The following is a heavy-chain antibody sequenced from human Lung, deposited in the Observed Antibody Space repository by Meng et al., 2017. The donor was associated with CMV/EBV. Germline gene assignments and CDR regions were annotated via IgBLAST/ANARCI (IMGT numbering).Heavy chain of an antibody. CDR2: ITASGGST. CDR3: AKAFSASWYREYYDY. J-gene: IGHJ4*02. V-gene: IGHV3-23*01. Sequence: GESXKISCAASEFTFSNFAMSWVRLAPGRGLAWVSAITASGGSTYYADSVKGRFTVSRDNFKNTLYLQMNSLRVEDTAVYYCAKAFSASWYREYYDYWGQGTLVTVSS. D-gene: IGHD6-13*01. CDR1: EFTFSNFA.